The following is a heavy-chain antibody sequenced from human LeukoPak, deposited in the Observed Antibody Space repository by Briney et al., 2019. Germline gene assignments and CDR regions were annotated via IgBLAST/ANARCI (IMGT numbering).Heavy chain of an antibody. D-gene: IGHD2-15*01. CDR2: IYYSGTT. Sequence: PSETLSLTCTVSGGSVSSGSYYWTWIRQPPGKGLGLEWIGYIYYSGTTNYNPSLKSRVTISVDTYKNQFSLKLSSVTAADTAVYYCAREDYCSGGSCYSGYFQHWGQGTLVTVSS. CDR1: GGSVSSGSYY. CDR3: AREDYCSGGSCYSGYFQH. J-gene: IGHJ1*01. V-gene: IGHV4-61*01.